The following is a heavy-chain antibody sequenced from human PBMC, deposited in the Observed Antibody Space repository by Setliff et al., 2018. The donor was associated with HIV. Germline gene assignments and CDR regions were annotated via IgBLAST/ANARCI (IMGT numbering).Heavy chain of an antibody. V-gene: IGHV4-61*09. CDR3: ARRTFGSGRLDP. CDR1: GDSISSGSYY. J-gene: IGHJ5*02. D-gene: IGHD3-16*01. CDR2: IHTTGSI. Sequence: SETLSLTCSVSGDSISSGSYYWSWIRLPAGKGLEWIGQIHTTGSINYNPSLESRLTISIDTSKNQFSLKLNSVTATDTAVYYCARRTFGSGRLDPWGQGTLVTVS.